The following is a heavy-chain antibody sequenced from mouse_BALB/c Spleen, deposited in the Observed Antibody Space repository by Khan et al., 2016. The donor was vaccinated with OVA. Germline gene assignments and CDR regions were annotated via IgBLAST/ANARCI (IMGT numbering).Heavy chain of an antibody. J-gene: IGHJ2*01. CDR2: INPHIGET. Sequence: VQLKQSGPELVKPGASVKISCKASGYSFTGYFMNWVMQSPGKSLEWIGRINPHIGETLYNQKFKGKATLTVDESSRTVHMELRSLASEDSSVYYCARKNGSYFDYWGQGTTLTVSS. V-gene: IGHV1-20*02. D-gene: IGHD1-1*01. CDR1: GYSFTGYF. CDR3: ARKNGSYFDY.